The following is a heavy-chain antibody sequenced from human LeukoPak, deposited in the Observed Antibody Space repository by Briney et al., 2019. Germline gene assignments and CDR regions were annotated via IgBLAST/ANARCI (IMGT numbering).Heavy chain of an antibody. Sequence: ASVKVSCKASGYTFTGYYMHWVRQAPGQGLEWMGIINPSGGSTSYAQKFQGRVTMTRDMSTSTVYMELSSPRSEDTAVYYCARVGAGKDYYDSSGFFSDWGQGTLVTVSS. CDR3: ARVGAGKDYYDSSGFFSD. J-gene: IGHJ4*02. CDR1: GYTFTGYY. CDR2: INPSGGST. D-gene: IGHD3-22*01. V-gene: IGHV1-46*01.